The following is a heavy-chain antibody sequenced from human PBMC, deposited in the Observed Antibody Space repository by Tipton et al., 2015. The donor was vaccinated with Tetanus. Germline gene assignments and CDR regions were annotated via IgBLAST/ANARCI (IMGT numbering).Heavy chain of an antibody. CDR3: ARAPNRISRAYDY. CDR2: NGGYNGDT. J-gene: IGHJ4*02. V-gene: IGHV1-18*01. D-gene: IGHD1-14*01. CDR1: GYTFTTYG. Sequence: QLVQSGPEVKKPGASVKVSCRASGYTFTTYGINWVRQAPGQGLEWLGWNGGYNGDTNYAQKFQGRVTMTTDTSANTAYMELRSLRSEDTAVYYCARAPNRISRAYDYWGQGTQITVSS.